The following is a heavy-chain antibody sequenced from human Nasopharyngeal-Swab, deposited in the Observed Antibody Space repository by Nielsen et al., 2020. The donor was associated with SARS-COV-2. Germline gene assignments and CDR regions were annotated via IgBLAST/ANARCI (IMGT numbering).Heavy chain of an antibody. Sequence: SETLSLTCTVSGYSISSGYYWGWIRQPPGKGLEWIGSIYHSGSTYYNPSLKSRVTISVDTSKNQFSLKLSSVTAADTAVYYCSRGGYSSGWVVYWGHGTLVTVSS. CDR1: GYSISSGYY. V-gene: IGHV4-38-2*02. J-gene: IGHJ4*01. CDR3: SRGGYSSGWVVY. CDR2: IYHSGST. D-gene: IGHD6-19*01.